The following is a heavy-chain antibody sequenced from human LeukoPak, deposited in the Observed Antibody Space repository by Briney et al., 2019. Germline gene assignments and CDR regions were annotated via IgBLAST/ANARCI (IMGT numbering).Heavy chain of an antibody. V-gene: IGHV4-59*01. Sequence: SETLSLTCNVSGDSISSDYWSWIRQPAGKGLEWIGHIYYSGSTNYNPSLKSRVTISVDASKNHFSLKVSSVTAADTAVYYCARDSSGYADYWGQGTLVTVSS. D-gene: IGHD3-22*01. CDR1: GDSISSDY. J-gene: IGHJ4*02. CDR2: IYYSGST. CDR3: ARDSSGYADY.